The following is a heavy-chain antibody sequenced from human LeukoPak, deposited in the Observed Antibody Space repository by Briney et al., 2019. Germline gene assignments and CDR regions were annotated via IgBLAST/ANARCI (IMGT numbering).Heavy chain of an antibody. CDR1: GGSISSSSYY. CDR2: IYYSGST. Sequence: SETLSLTCTVSGGSISSSSYYWGWIRQPPGKGLEWIGSIYYSGSTYYNPSLKSRVTISVDTSKNQFSLKLSSVTAADTAVYYCARVGYGYGLGLDYWGQGTLVTVSS. CDR3: ARVGYGYGLGLDY. D-gene: IGHD5-18*01. V-gene: IGHV4-39*07. J-gene: IGHJ4*02.